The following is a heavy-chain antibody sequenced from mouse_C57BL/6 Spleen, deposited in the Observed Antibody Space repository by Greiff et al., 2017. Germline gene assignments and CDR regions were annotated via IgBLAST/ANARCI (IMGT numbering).Heavy chain of an antibody. CDR3: TTRYYGSSGGFGD. V-gene: IGHV14-1*01. D-gene: IGHD1-1*01. Sequence: EVQLQQSGAELVRPGASVKLSCTASGFNIKDYYMHWVKQRPEQGLEWIGRIDPEDGDTEYAPKFQGKATMTADTSSNTAYLQLSSLTSEDTAVYYWTTRYYGSSGGFGDWGQGTLVTVSA. CDR1: GFNIKDYY. CDR2: IDPEDGDT. J-gene: IGHJ3*01.